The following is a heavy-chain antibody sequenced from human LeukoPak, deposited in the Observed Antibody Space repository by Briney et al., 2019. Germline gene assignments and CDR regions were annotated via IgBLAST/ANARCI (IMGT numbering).Heavy chain of an antibody. CDR2: INPSSGGT. CDR1: GYTFTGYY. D-gene: IGHD6-19*01. V-gene: IGHV1-2*02. Sequence: ASVKVSCKTSGYTFTGYYLHWVRQAPGQGLEWMGWINPSSGGTNYAQRFQGRVTMTRDTAISTAYMELSRLRSDDTAVYYCARTAGDYWGQGTLVTVSS. CDR3: ARTAGDY. J-gene: IGHJ4*02.